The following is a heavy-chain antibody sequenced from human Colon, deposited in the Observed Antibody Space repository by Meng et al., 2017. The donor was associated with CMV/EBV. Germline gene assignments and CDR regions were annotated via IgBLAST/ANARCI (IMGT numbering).Heavy chain of an antibody. V-gene: IGHV4-4*02. CDR1: GDSVSSNNW. J-gene: IGHJ4*02. CDR2: IHHSGTT. Sequence: GSLRLSCAVSGDSVSSNNWWTWVRQPPGKGPEWIGEIHHSGTTAHNPPLRSRISFSVDKSRNQVSLHLTTVTAADTAVYYCGSATDYKVDYWGQGTLVTVSS. D-gene: IGHD4/OR15-4a*01. CDR3: GSATDYKVDY.